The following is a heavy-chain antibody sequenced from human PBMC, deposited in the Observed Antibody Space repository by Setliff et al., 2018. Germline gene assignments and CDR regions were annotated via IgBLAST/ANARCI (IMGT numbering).Heavy chain of an antibody. J-gene: IGHJ4*02. CDR3: ARGRNVAARLLDS. CDR1: GALLSGNS. D-gene: IGHD6-6*01. Sequence: PSETLSLTCAVYGALLSGNSWHWVRQSPGKGLEWIGEINHSGSANYSPSLKSRVTISIDTSKNQFSLTLKSVTAADTAVYYCARGRNVAARLLDSWGQGTLVTVS. CDR2: INHSGSA. V-gene: IGHV4-34*01.